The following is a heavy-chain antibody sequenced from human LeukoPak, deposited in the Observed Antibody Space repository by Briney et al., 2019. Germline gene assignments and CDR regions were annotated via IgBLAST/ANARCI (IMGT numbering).Heavy chain of an antibody. Sequence: GGSLRLSCAASGFSLRTYAMNWVRQAPAKGLEWVSRIGGSDDATFYAASVKGRFTISSDFSTNTVSLQMNSLRAADTAVYFCAKGLVVNDNYFDNWGQGTLVTVSS. CDR1: GFSLRTYA. V-gene: IGHV3-23*01. CDR3: AKGLVVNDNYFDN. D-gene: IGHD2-15*01. J-gene: IGHJ4*02. CDR2: IGGSDDAT.